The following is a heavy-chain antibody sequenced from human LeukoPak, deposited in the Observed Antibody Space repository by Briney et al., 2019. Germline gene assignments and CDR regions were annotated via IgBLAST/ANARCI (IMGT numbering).Heavy chain of an antibody. CDR2: IYHSGST. D-gene: IGHD5-18*01. CDR3: ARYLGTAMVPYFDY. Sequence: SGNLSLTCAVSGGSISSSNWWSWVRQPPGKGLEWIGEIYHSGSTNYNPSLKSRVTISVDKSKNQFSLKLSSVTAADTAVYYCARYLGTAMVPYFDYWGQGTLVTVSS. CDR1: GGSISSSNW. J-gene: IGHJ4*02. V-gene: IGHV4-4*02.